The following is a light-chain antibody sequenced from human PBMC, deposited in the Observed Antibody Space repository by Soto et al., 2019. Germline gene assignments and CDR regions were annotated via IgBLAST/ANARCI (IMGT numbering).Light chain of an antibody. Sequence: EIVMTQSPATLSVSPGERATLSCRASQSVSNDLAWIQQKPGQPPRLLIYGASTRATGIPARFTGSGFGTDFALTISSLQPEDFAVYSCRQYNVWPRTFGQGTKV. CDR1: QSVSND. J-gene: IGKJ1*01. CDR2: GAS. CDR3: RQYNVWPRT. V-gene: IGKV3-15*01.